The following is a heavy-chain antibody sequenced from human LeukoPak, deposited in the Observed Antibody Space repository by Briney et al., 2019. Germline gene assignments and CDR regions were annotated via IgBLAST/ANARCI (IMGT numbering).Heavy chain of an antibody. CDR3: AKGVRDFYDSSGFLFDY. V-gene: IGHV3-23*01. J-gene: IGHJ4*02. CDR2: ISAAGGVT. Sequence: PGGSRRLSCVTSGFSFSSYAMSWVRQAPGKGLEWLSPISAAGGVTYYADSVRGRFTVSRDNSKKTLYLEMNSLRAADTAVYYCAKGVRDFYDSSGFLFDYWGQGTLLTVSS. CDR1: GFSFSSYA. D-gene: IGHD3-22*01.